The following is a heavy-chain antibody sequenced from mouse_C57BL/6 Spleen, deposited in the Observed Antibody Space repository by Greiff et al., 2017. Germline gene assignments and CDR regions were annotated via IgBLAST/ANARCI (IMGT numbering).Heavy chain of an antibody. CDR1: GYTFTSYW. D-gene: IGHD1-1*01. J-gene: IGHJ3*01. CDR3: AIDYGSSYRFAY. Sequence: QVQLQQSGAELVKPGASVKVSCKASGYTFTSYWMHWVKQRPGQGLEWIGRIHPSDSDTNYNQKFKGKATLTVDKSSSTAYMQLSSLTSEDSAVYYCAIDYGSSYRFAYWGQGTLVTVSA. CDR2: IHPSDSDT. V-gene: IGHV1-74*01.